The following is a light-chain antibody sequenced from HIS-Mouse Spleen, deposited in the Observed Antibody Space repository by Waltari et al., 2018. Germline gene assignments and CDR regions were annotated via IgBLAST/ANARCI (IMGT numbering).Light chain of an antibody. CDR1: ALPKKY. CDR3: YSTDSSGNHRV. J-gene: IGLJ2*01. Sequence: SYELTPPPSVSVSPGQTARTTCPGDALPKKYAYWYQQKSGQAPVLVIYADSKRPSGIPERFSGSSSGTMATLTISGAQVEDEADYYCYSTDSSGNHRVFGGGTKLTVL. V-gene: IGLV3-10*01. CDR2: ADS.